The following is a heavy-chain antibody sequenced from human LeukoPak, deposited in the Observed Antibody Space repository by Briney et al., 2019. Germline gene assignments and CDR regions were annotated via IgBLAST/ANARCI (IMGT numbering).Heavy chain of an antibody. J-gene: IGHJ4*02. Sequence: SETLSLTCTVSGGSISSSSYYWGWIRQPPGKGLEWIGSIYYSGSTYYNPSLKSRVTISVDTFKNQFSLKLSSVTAADTAVYYCAALIAALTGFVDYWGQGTLVTVSS. CDR1: GGSISSSSYY. CDR3: AALIAALTGFVDY. V-gene: IGHV4-39*01. D-gene: IGHD6-6*01. CDR2: IYYSGST.